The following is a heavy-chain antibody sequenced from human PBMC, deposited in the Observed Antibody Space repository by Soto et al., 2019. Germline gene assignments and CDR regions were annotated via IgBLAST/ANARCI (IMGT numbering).Heavy chain of an antibody. J-gene: IGHJ5*02. CDR1: GYTFTSYG. CDR3: ARQRYCSGGSCHGWFDP. CDR2: ISAYNGNT. V-gene: IGHV1-18*01. Sequence: ASVKVSCKASGYTFTSYGISWVRQAPGQGLEWMGWISAYNGNTNYAQKLQGRVTMTTDTSTSTAYMELRSLRSDDTAVYYCARQRYCSGGSCHGWFDPWGQGTLVTVSS. D-gene: IGHD2-15*01.